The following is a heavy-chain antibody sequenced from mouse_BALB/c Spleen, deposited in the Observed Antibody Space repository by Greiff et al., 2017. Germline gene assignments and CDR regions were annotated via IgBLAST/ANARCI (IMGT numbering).Heavy chain of an antibody. J-gene: IGHJ3*01. D-gene: IGHD2-3*01. CDR3: ARYDGYYGAY. Sequence: VQLQQSGAELARPGASVKLSCKASGYTFTSYWMQWVKQRPGQGLEWIGAIYPGDGDTRYTQKFKGKATLTADKSSSTAYMQLSSLASEDSAVYYCARYDGYYGAYWGQGTLVTVSA. CDR2: IYPGDGDT. V-gene: IGHV1-87*01. CDR1: GYTFTSYW.